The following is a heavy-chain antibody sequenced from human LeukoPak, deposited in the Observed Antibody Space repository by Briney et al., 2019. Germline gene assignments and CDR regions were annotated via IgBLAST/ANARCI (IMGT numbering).Heavy chain of an antibody. Sequence: AETLYLTCTVSGGSISSYYWSWIRQPPGKGLEWIGYIYYSGSTNYNPSLKSRVTISVDTSKNQFSLKLSSVTAADTAVYYCARHRYSSGWPRSHWFDPWGQGTLVTVSS. CDR2: IYYSGST. V-gene: IGHV4-59*08. D-gene: IGHD6-19*01. CDR1: GGSISSYY. J-gene: IGHJ5*02. CDR3: ARHRYSSGWPRSHWFDP.